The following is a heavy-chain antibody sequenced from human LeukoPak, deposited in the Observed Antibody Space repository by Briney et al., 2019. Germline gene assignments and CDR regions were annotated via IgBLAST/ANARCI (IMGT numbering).Heavy chain of an antibody. CDR3: AKDKDVVPAAMGGIYAFDI. Sequence: GGSLRLSCAASGFIFDDYAMHWARQAPGKGLEWVSGISWNSAKIGYADSVKGRFTISRDNADNSVYLQMNSLRAEDTAVYYCAKDKDVVPAAMGGIYAFDIWGQGTMVAVSS. J-gene: IGHJ3*02. V-gene: IGHV3-9*01. D-gene: IGHD2-2*01. CDR2: ISWNSAKI. CDR1: GFIFDDYA.